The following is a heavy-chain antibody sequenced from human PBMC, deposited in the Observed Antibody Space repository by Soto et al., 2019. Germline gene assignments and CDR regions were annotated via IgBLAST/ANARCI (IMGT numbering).Heavy chain of an antibody. CDR3: ARDVTNYGSGSGYFDY. J-gene: IGHJ4*02. CDR2: IYHSGST. Sequence: TLSLTCAVSGGSISSSNWWSWVRQPPGKGLEWIGEIYHSGSTNYNPSLKSRVTISVDKSKNQFSLKLSSVTAADTAVYYCARDVTNYGSGSGYFDYWAREPWSPFL. D-gene: IGHD3-10*01. CDR1: GGSISSSNW. V-gene: IGHV4-4*02.